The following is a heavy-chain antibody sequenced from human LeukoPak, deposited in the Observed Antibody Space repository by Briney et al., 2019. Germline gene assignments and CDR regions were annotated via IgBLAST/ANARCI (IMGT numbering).Heavy chain of an antibody. CDR1: GGSIRSYY. CDR2: IYYSGSA. V-gene: IGHV4-59*01. J-gene: IGHJ3*01. Sequence: PSETLSLTCSVSGGSIRSYYWSWIRQPPGRGLEWIAYIYYSGSANYNPSLKSRVTISVDTSRNQFPLMLNSVTTSDTAVYYCARGGRNDAFDVWGQGTMVIVSS. CDR3: ARGGRNDAFDV.